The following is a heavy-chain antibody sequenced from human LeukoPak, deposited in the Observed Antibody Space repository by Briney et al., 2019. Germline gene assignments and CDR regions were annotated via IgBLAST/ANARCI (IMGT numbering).Heavy chain of an antibody. Sequence: ASVKVSCKASGYTFTGYYMHWVRQAPGQGLEWMGWINPNSGGTNYAQKFQGRVTMTRDTSISTAYMELSRLISDDTALYYCARGGVSGWLLDWFDHWGQGTLVTVSS. CDR2: INPNSGGT. CDR1: GYTFTGYY. J-gene: IGHJ5*02. V-gene: IGHV1-2*02. D-gene: IGHD3-22*01. CDR3: ARGGVSGWLLDWFDH.